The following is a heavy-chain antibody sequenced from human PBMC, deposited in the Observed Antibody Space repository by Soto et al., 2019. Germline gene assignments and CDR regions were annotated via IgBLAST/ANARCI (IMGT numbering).Heavy chain of an antibody. V-gene: IGHV3-30-3*01. CDR3: ARDLPYYDILTGRLEGNAFDI. J-gene: IGHJ3*02. Sequence: GGSLRLSCAASGFTFSSYAMHWVRQAPGKGLEWVAVISYDGSNKYYADSVKGRFTISRDNSKNTLYLQMNSLRAEDTAVYYCARDLPYYDILTGRLEGNAFDIWGQGTMVTVSS. CDR1: GFTFSSYA. D-gene: IGHD3-9*01. CDR2: ISYDGSNK.